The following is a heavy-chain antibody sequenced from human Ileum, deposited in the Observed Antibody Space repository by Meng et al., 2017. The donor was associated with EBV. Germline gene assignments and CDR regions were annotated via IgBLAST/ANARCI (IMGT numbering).Heavy chain of an antibody. J-gene: IGHJ5*02. CDR2: IFYTGST. V-gene: IGHV4-30-4*01. CDR3: ARDSNGDYGWVDP. D-gene: IGHD4-17*01. CDR1: GDTLFNGGHY. Sequence: QVHLQESGPGLVQPSQTLSLTCTVSGDTLFNGGHYWTWLRQPPGKGLEWIGYIFYTGSTYYNPSLKSRVTISLDLSKNQFSLNLTSVTAADTAVYYCARDSNGDYGWVDPWCQGTLVTVSS.